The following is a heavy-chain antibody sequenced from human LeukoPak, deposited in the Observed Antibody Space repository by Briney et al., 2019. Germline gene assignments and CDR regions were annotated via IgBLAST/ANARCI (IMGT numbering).Heavy chain of an antibody. J-gene: IGHJ6*03. CDR3: ATVVPAQYYYYYMGV. CDR1: GFTFSSYE. V-gene: IGHV3-48*03. D-gene: IGHD2-2*01. Sequence: PGGSLRLSCTASGFTFSSYEMNWVRQAPGKGLEWVSYISSSGSTIYYADSVKGRFTISRDNAKNSLYLQMNSLRAEDTAVYYCATVVPAQYYYYYMGVWGKGTTVTVSS. CDR2: ISSSGSTI.